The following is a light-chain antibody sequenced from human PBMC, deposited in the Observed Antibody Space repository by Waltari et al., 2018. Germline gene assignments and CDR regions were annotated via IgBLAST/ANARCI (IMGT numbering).Light chain of an antibody. J-gene: IGKJ2*01. CDR2: GAS. V-gene: IGKV3-20*01. CDR3: QHYGSSPYT. CDR1: QILNNNY. Sequence: DTVLTHSPGPLSLSTGETVSLSCRASQILNNNYLAWYQQKPGQAPAFLIHGASRRATGVPERFSGSGSGTDFTLIISRLEVEDSAVYYCQHYGSSPYTFGRGTKLEIK.